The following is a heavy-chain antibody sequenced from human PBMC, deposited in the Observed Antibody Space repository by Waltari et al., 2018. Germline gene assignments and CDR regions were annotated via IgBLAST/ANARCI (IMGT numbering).Heavy chain of an antibody. CDR1: GCTFSSYA. CDR2: ISGSGGST. CDR3: AKRTASSGWLAEYFQH. Sequence: EVQLLESGGGLVQPGGSLRLSCAASGCTFSSYAMSWVRQAPGKGLEWVSAISGSGGSTYYADSVKGRFTISRDNSKNTLYLQMNSLRAEDTAVYYCAKRTASSGWLAEYFQHWGQGTLVTVSS. J-gene: IGHJ1*01. V-gene: IGHV3-23*01. D-gene: IGHD6-19*01.